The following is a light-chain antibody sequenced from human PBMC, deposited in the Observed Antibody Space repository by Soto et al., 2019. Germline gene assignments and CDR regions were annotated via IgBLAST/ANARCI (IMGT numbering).Light chain of an antibody. CDR3: QQYENLPT. CDR1: QNINNY. CDR2: DAS. Sequence: DIQMTQSPASLSAIVGDRVDITCQASQNINNYLNWYQQKPGRAPKLLIYDASNLEAGVPSRFRGSGSGTDFTFTISRLQPEDIATYYCQQYENLPTFGQGTRLEIK. J-gene: IGKJ5*01. V-gene: IGKV1-33*01.